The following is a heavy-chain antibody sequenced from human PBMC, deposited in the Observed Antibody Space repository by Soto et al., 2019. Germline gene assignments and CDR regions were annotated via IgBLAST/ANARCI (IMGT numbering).Heavy chain of an antibody. D-gene: IGHD3-3*01. CDR2: IYYSGST. J-gene: IGHJ6*02. CDR3: ARDTQLRFLEWFYGMDV. V-gene: IGHV4-61*01. Sequence: SETLFLTCTVSGGSVSSGSHYWSWIRQPPGKGLEWIGYIYYSGSTNYNPSLKSRVTISVDTSKRQFSLKLSSVTAADTAVYYCARDTQLRFLEWFYGMDVWGQGTTVTVSS. CDR1: GGSVSSGSHY.